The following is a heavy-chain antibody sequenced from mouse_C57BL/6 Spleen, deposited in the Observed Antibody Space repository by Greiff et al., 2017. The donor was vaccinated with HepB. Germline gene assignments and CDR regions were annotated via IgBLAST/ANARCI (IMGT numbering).Heavy chain of an antibody. CDR1: GFSLTSYG. D-gene: IGHD2-3*01. V-gene: IGHV2-2*01. CDR3: AKTYDYGYFDV. J-gene: IGHJ1*03. CDR2: IWSGGST. Sequence: QVQLQQSGPGLVQPSQSLSITCTVSGFSLTSYGVHWVRQSPGKGLEWLGVIWSGGSTDYNAAFISRLSISKDNSKSQVFFKMNSLQAADTAIYYCAKTYDYGYFDVWGTGTTVTVSS.